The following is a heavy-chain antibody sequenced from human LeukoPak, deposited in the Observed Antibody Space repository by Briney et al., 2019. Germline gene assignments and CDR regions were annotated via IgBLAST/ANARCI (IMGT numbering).Heavy chain of an antibody. J-gene: IGHJ4*02. Sequence: GGSLRLSCVVSGIIFRDAWMNWVRQAPGKGLEWVANIKQDGSEKNYVDSVKGRFTISRDNAKNSLYLQMNSLRAEDTAVYYCASGLELDYWGQGTLVTVSS. CDR2: IKQDGSEK. V-gene: IGHV3-7*03. CDR1: GIIFRDAW. CDR3: ASGLELDY.